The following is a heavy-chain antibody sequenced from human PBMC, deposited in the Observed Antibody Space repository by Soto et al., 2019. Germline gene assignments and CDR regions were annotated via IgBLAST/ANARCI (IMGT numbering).Heavy chain of an antibody. CDR3: AKVGDWVGATGYFDY. Sequence: EVQLVESGGGLVQPGRSLRLSCAASGFTFDDYVMHWVRQAPGKGLEWVSGISWNSGSIGYADSVKGRFTISRDNAKNSLYLQMNSLRAEDTALYYCAKVGDWVGATGYFDYWGQGTLVTVSS. J-gene: IGHJ4*02. CDR2: ISWNSGSI. D-gene: IGHD1-26*01. V-gene: IGHV3-9*01. CDR1: GFTFDDYV.